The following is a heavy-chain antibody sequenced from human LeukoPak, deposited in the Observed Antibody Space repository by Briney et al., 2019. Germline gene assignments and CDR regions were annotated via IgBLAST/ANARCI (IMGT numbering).Heavy chain of an antibody. CDR3: ARAKDHVVVVPAAIDVVRASWFDP. J-gene: IGHJ5*02. Sequence: SQTLSLTCTVSAGSISNLDYYWTWIRQPAGKRLEWIGRIYTSGSTNYNPSLKSRVTISVDTSKNQFSLKLSSVTAADTAVYYCARAKDHVVVVPAAIDVVRASWFDPWGQGTLVTVSS. D-gene: IGHD2-2*02. V-gene: IGHV4-61*02. CDR1: AGSISNLDYY. CDR2: IYTSGST.